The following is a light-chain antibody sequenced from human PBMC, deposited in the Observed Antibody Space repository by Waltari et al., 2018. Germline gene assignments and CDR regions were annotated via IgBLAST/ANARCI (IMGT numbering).Light chain of an antibody. CDR1: QSVSSNN. CDR3: QQYGSSPGT. Sequence: EIVLTQSPGTRSLSPGERATLSCRASQSVSSNNLAWYQHKPGQAPRLLIYGASSRPTGIPARFSGSGSGTDFTLTISRLEPGDFAMYYCQQYGSSPGTFGQGTKVEIK. CDR2: GAS. J-gene: IGKJ1*01. V-gene: IGKV3-20*01.